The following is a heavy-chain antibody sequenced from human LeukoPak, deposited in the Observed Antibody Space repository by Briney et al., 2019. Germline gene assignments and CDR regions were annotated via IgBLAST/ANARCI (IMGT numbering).Heavy chain of an antibody. Sequence: GGSLRLSCAVSGFSLSNYAMSWVRQAPGKGLEWVSLIIASSGSTVYADSVKGRFTISRDKSKNTLYLQMNSLRAEDTAVYYCAKGAYDYVEIGYFDHWGQGTLVTVSS. CDR1: GFSLSNYA. D-gene: IGHD5-12*01. J-gene: IGHJ4*02. V-gene: IGHV3-23*01. CDR2: IIASSGST. CDR3: AKGAYDYVEIGYFDH.